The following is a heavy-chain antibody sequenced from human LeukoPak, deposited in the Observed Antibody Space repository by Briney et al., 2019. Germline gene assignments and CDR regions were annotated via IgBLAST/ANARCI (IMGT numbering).Heavy chain of an antibody. CDR3: ATSYDHGWLIGS. V-gene: IGHV4-59*01. CDR2: IHYSGTI. D-gene: IGHD3-16*01. J-gene: IGHJ4*02. CDR1: GGSITNDY. Sequence: SETLSLTCTVSGGSITNDYWNWIRQSSGKQLEWIGSIHYSGTINYSPSLKSRVTISLDTSKNQFSLKLSSVTAADTAMYYCATSYDHGWLIGSWGQGTLVTVSS.